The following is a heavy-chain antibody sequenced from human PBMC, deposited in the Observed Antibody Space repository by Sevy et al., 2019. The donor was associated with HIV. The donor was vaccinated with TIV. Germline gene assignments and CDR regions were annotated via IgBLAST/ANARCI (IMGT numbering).Heavy chain of an antibody. CDR1: GFTFSNAW. V-gene: IGHV3-15*01. D-gene: IGHD4-17*01. J-gene: IGHJ6*03. Sequence: GGSLRLSCAASGFTFSNAWMSWVRQAPGKGLEWVGRIKSKTDGGTIDYAAPVKGRFTMSRLDSKNTLYLQMNSLKTEDTAVYYCTTSKETTVTPEFYYYYYYMDVWGKGTTVTVSS. CDR3: TTSKETTVTPEFYYYYYYMDV. CDR2: IKSKTDGGTI.